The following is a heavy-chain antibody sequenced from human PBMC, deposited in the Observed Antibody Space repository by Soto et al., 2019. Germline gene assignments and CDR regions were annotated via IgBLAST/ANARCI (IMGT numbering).Heavy chain of an antibody. J-gene: IGHJ4*02. Sequence: PSETLSLTCNVSGGSISSSSYYWGWLRQPPGKGLEWVGSIYYTERTFYNPSLKSRVTISVDTSKNQFSLRLSSVTAADTAVYYCARARGFSYGLDYWGPGTLVT. D-gene: IGHD5-18*01. CDR3: ARARGFSYGLDY. V-gene: IGHV4-39*01. CDR1: GGSISSSSYY. CDR2: IYYTERT.